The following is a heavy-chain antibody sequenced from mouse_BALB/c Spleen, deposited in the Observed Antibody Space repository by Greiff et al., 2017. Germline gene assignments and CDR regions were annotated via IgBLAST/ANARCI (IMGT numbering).Heavy chain of an antibody. CDR2: INPYNDGT. CDR3: ALIYDGYYAYAMDY. J-gene: IGHJ4*01. CDR1: GYTFTSYV. Sequence: SGPELVKPGASVKMSCKASGYTFTSYVMHWVKQKPGQGLEWIGYINPYNDGTKYNEKFKGKATLTSDKSSSTAYMELSSLTSEDSAVYYCALIYDGYYAYAMDYWGQGTSVTVSS. D-gene: IGHD2-3*01. V-gene: IGHV1-14*01.